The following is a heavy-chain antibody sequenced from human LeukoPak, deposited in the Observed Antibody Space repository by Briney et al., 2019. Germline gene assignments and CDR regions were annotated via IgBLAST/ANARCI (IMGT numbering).Heavy chain of an antibody. CDR3: AKDQVVVVPAAISYYFDY. CDR1: GFTVSSNY. J-gene: IGHJ4*02. D-gene: IGHD2-2*01. V-gene: IGHV3-23*01. CDR2: ISGSGGST. Sequence: GGSLRLSCAASGFTVSSNYMSWVRQAPGKGLEWVSAISGSGGSTYYADSVKGRFTISRDNSKNTLYLQMNSLRAEDTAVLYCAKDQVVVVPAAISYYFDYWGQGTLVTVSS.